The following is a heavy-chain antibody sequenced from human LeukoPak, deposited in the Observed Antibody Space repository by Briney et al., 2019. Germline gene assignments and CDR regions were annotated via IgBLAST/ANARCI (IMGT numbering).Heavy chain of an antibody. V-gene: IGHV3-48*01. CDR1: DLTFSTFT. D-gene: IGHD1-14*01. CDR2: ISSSSRTI. CDR3: AKGSPRGGFDS. Sequence: GGSLRLSCAASDLTFSTFTMHWVRQAPGKGLEWLSSISSSSRTINYADSVQSRFTVSRDNANSSMFLQMNELRREDTAVYYCAKGSPRGGFDSWGQGTLVTVSS. J-gene: IGHJ5*01.